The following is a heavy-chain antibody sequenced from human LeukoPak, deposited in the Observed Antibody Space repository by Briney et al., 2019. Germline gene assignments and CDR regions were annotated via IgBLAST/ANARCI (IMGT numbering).Heavy chain of an antibody. CDR1: GGSVSSSSYY. CDR2: IYYSGST. V-gene: IGHV4-61*01. J-gene: IGHJ2*01. CDR3: ARALRARYFDL. Sequence: SETLSLTCSVSGGSVSSSSYYWSWIRQPPGKGLEWIGYIYYSGSTNYNPSLKSRVTISVDTSKNQFSLKLSSVTAADTAVYYCARALRARYFDLWGRGTLVTVSS.